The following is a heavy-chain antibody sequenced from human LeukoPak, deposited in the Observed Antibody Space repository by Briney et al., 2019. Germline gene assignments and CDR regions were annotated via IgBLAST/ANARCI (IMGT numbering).Heavy chain of an antibody. J-gene: IGHJ4*02. CDR3: ARECWSFSKGTSCSDY. Sequence: GGSLRLSCAASGFNFHTHSMIWVRQAPGMGLEWVSSISPDSSHIYYADSVKGRLTVSRDNAKNTLFLQMSSLRAEDTAVYYCARECWSFSKGTSCSDYWGQGTLVTVSS. D-gene: IGHD2-2*01. V-gene: IGHV3-21*01. CDR1: GFNFHTHS. CDR2: ISPDSSHI.